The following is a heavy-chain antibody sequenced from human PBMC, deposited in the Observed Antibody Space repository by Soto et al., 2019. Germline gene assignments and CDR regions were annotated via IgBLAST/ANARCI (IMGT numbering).Heavy chain of an antibody. D-gene: IGHD3-16*01. V-gene: IGHV3-21*05. CDR3: ARDLHDYVSFRFDP. J-gene: IGHJ5*02. CDR2: ISRSSSYI. Sequence: PGGSLRLSCVASGFTFNSYSMNWVRQAPGKGLEWISYISRSSSYIYYADSVKGRFTISRDNAKNSLYLQMNSLRAEDTAVYYCARDLHDYVSFRFDPWGQGTLVTVSS. CDR1: GFTFNSYS.